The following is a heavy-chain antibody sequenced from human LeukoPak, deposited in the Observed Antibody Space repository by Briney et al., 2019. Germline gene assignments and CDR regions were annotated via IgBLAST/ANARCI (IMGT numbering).Heavy chain of an antibody. J-gene: IGHJ3*02. Sequence: ASVKVSCKASGGTFTHYVISWVRQAPGQGLEWMGWINSNSGGTSYAQMFQGRVTMPRDTSISTVYMELSSLRSDDTAVYYCARARHGYKEAFVTWGQGTMVTVSS. CDR2: INSNSGGT. D-gene: IGHD5-24*01. V-gene: IGHV1-2*02. CDR3: ARARHGYKEAFVT. CDR1: GGTFTHYV.